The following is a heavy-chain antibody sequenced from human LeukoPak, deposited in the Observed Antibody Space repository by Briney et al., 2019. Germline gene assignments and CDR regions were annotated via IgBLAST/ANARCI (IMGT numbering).Heavy chain of an antibody. CDR1: GFTFSSYA. D-gene: IGHD2-2*01. CDR3: ARDKVDIVVVPAKESDYKYYYFMDV. CDR2: ISSNGGST. J-gene: IGHJ6*03. Sequence: GGSLRLSCAASGFTFSSYAMHWVRQAPGKGLEYVSAISSNGGSTYYANSVKGRFTISRDNSKNTLYLQMGSLRAEDTAVYYCARDKVDIVVVPAKESDYKYYYFMDVWGKGTTVTVSS. V-gene: IGHV3-64*01.